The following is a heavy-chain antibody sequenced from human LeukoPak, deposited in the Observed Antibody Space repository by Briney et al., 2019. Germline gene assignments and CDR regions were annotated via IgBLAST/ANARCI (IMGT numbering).Heavy chain of an antibody. Sequence: SQTLSLTCAISGDSVSSSSAAWNWIRQSPSRGLEWLGRTYYRSKWYYDYAISLKGRITINPDTSKNQFSLQLNSMTPEDTAVYYCARDGSKGRSSSWYEGFDPWGQGTLVTVSS. CDR3: ARDGSKGRSSSWYEGFDP. D-gene: IGHD6-13*01. CDR2: TYYRSKWYY. V-gene: IGHV6-1*01. J-gene: IGHJ5*02. CDR1: GDSVSSSSAA.